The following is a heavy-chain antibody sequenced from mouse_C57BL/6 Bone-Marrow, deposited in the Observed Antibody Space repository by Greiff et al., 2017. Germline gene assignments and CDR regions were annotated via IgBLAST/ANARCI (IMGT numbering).Heavy chain of an antibody. CDR3: TTFCYDYKGAMDY. V-gene: IGHV14-4*01. J-gene: IGHJ4*01. D-gene: IGHD2-4*01. CDR2: IDPENGDT. Sequence: EVQLQQSGAELVRPGASVKLSCTASGFNIKDDYMHWVKQRPEQGLEWIGWIDPENGDTEYASKFQGKATITADTSSNTAYLQLSSLTSEDTAVYYCTTFCYDYKGAMDYWGQGTSVTVSS. CDR1: GFNIKDDY.